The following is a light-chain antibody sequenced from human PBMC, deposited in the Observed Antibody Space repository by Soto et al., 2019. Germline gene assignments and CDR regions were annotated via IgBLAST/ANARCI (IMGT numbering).Light chain of an antibody. V-gene: IGKV3-20*01. CDR3: VQSDTSPLT. CDR1: QSFGSTK. Sequence: NISFRSSQSFGSTKIARFQQKPGQAPRLLMYGASSRGTGVPDRFSGGGSGTDFTLALRCLDPEDSAVYYCVQSDTSPLTVGGGTKVDIK. J-gene: IGKJ4*01. CDR2: GAS.